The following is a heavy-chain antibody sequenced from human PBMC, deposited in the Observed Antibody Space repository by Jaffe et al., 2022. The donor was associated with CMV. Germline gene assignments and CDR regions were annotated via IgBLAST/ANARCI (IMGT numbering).Heavy chain of an antibody. CDR1: GFTFSSYG. J-gene: IGHJ4*02. V-gene: IGHV3-33*08. CDR3: ARGEYYGSGSTLDY. Sequence: QVQLVESGGGVVQPGRSLRLSCAASGFTFSSYGMHWVRQAPGKGLEWVAVIWYDGSNKYYADSVKGRFTISRDNSKNTLYLQMNSLRAEDTAVYYCARGEYYGSGSTLDYWGQGTLVTVSS. CDR2: IWYDGSNK. D-gene: IGHD3-10*01.